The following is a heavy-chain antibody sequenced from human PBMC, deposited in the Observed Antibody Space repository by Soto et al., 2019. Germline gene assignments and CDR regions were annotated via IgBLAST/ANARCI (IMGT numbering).Heavy chain of an antibody. CDR3: ARGVGSGTYYNQYNWFDP. Sequence: ASVKVSCKASGYTFTSYAIHWVRQAPGQRLEWMGWINAGNGDTKYSQKFQGRVTISRDTSASTAYMELSSLRSDDTAVYYCARGVGSGTYYNQYNWFDPWGQGTLVTVSS. CDR2: INAGNGDT. V-gene: IGHV1-3*01. J-gene: IGHJ5*02. CDR1: GYTFTSYA. D-gene: IGHD3-10*01.